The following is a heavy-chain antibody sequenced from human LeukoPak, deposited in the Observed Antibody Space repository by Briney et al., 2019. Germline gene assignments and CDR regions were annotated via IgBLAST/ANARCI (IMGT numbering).Heavy chain of an antibody. CDR1: GFSFSSYG. J-gene: IGHJ5*01. D-gene: IGHD5-12*01. CDR3: AKVRFSDSGRDGLDS. V-gene: IGHV3-30*02. Sequence: GGSLRLSCTASGFSFSSYGMHWVRQASGRGLEWVAFIRYDGSNKDYADSVKGRFTISRDNSKNTLYLEMNSLRAEDTAVYHCAKVRFSDSGRDGLDSWGQGTLVTVSS. CDR2: IRYDGSNK.